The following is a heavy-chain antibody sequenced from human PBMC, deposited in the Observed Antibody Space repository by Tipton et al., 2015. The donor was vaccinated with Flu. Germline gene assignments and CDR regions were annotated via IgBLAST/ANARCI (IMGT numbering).Heavy chain of an antibody. J-gene: IGHJ4*02. CDR2: IYSSGST. D-gene: IGHD2-21*01. CDR1: GFTVSSNY. V-gene: IGHV3-53*01. Sequence: GSLRLSCAASGFTVSSNYMSWVRQAPGKGLEWVSVIYSSGSTYYADSVKGRFTISRDNSKNTLYLQMNSLRAEDTAVYYCARGFPYCGNFRGWGQGTLVTVSS. CDR3: ARGFPYCGNFRG.